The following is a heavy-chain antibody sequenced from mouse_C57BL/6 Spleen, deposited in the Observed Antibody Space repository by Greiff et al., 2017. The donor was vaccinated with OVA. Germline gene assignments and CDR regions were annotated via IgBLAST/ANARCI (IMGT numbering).Heavy chain of an antibody. CDR3: ARDGYYDFDY. J-gene: IGHJ2*01. V-gene: IGHV1-52*01. Sequence: VQLQQPGAELVRPGSSVKLSCKASGYTFTSYWMHWVKPRPIQGLEWIGNIDPSDSETHYNQKFKDKATLTVDKSSSTAYMQLSSLTSEDSAVYYCARDGYYDFDYWGQGTTLTVSS. CDR1: GYTFTSYW. CDR2: IDPSDSET. D-gene: IGHD2-3*01.